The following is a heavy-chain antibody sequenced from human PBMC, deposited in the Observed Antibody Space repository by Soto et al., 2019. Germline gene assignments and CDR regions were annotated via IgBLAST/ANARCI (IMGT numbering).Heavy chain of an antibody. Sequence: ASVKVSCKDSGYTFTDYYLNWVRQAPGQGLEWMGWINPHSGGTNYAQKFQGRVTMTRDTSINTAYMDLSSLRSDDTAVYFCARAHYYDSWNNYFDYWGQGALVTVSS. J-gene: IGHJ4*02. D-gene: IGHD3-22*01. V-gene: IGHV1-2*02. CDR2: INPHSGGT. CDR3: ARAHYYDSWNNYFDY. CDR1: GYTFTDYY.